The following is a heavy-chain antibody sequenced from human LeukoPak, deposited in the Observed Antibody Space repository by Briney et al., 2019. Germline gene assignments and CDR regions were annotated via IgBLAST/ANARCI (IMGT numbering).Heavy chain of an antibody. CDR1: AASISNYY. D-gene: IGHD3-22*01. Sequence: SETLSLTCAVSAASISNYYWSWIRQAPGKGLEWIGYISTSGSTNYNPSPKSRVSISLDTSKNRFSLNLNFVTAADTAVYYCASSRSGYRYTFDYWGQGALVTVSS. V-gene: IGHV4-4*09. CDR3: ASSRSGYRYTFDY. J-gene: IGHJ4*02. CDR2: ISTSGST.